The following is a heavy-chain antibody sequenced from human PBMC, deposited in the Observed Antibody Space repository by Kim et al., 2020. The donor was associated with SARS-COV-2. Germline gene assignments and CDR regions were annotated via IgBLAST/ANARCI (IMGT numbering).Heavy chain of an antibody. CDR1: GYTFTSYA. Sequence: ASVKVSCKASGYTFTSYAMHWVRQAPGQRLEWMGWINAGNGNTKYSQKFQGRVTITRDTSASTAYMELSSLRSEDTAVYYCARAVVTTTWYFDLWGRGTLVTVSS. J-gene: IGHJ2*01. CDR3: ARAVVTTTWYFDL. D-gene: IGHD2-21*02. V-gene: IGHV1-3*01. CDR2: INAGNGNT.